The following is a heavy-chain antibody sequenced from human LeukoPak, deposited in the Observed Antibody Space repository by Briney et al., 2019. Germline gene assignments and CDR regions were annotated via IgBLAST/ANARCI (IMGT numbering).Heavy chain of an antibody. CDR3: AKGRRVDADDHFDY. V-gene: IGHV1-18*01. CDR2: SGVYNGNT. D-gene: IGHD1-1*01. CDR1: GYTFMSYG. Sequence: ASVKVSCKASGYTFMSYGIHWVRQAPGQGLEWMGWSGVYNGNTKYAQKFQGRVTMTTDSSTSTAYMELRTLISGDTAVYYCAKGRRVDADDHFDYWGQGTLVTVSS. J-gene: IGHJ4*02.